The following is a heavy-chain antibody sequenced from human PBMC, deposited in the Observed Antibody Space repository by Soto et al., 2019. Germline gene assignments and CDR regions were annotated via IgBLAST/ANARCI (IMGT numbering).Heavy chain of an antibody. Sequence: TGGSLRLSCAASGFSLKNYAMTWVRQAPGKGLEWVSGITGSGDKTYYADSVKGRFIISRGNSENTLYLQMNSLRAEDTALYYCARDCSSSSCSVWRYWGQGTQVTVSS. D-gene: IGHD2-2*01. V-gene: IGHV3-23*01. J-gene: IGHJ4*02. CDR3: ARDCSSSSCSVWRY. CDR2: ITGSGDKT. CDR1: GFSLKNYA.